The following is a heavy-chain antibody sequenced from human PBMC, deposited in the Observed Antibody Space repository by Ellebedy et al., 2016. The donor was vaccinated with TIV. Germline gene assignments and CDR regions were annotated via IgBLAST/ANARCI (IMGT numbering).Heavy chain of an antibody. CDR3: AQTPPYDVRPQDPSGTYLIYLEY. CDR2: ISGCFGPVLT. CDR1: TVTFGRSS. Sequence: GASLKISCASSTVTFGRSSMSWLCQIPGKGLELVSAISGCFGPVLTVYAYSVKGRFSISRDNSKGTLSLQMPSLRAEDTAVYYCAQTPPYDVRPQDPSGTYLIYLEYWGPGTLGSVSS. D-gene: IGHD3-16*01. V-gene: IGHV3-23*01. J-gene: IGHJ4*02.